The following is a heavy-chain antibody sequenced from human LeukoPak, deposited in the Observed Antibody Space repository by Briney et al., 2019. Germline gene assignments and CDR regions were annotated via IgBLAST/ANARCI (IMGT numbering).Heavy chain of an antibody. Sequence: SETLSLTCTVSGGSLSSSSYYWGWIRQPPGKGLEWIGSIYYSGSTHYNPSLKSRVTISVDTSKNQFSLKLSSVTAADTAVYYCARAAGRQWLAQFDYWGQGTLVTVSS. D-gene: IGHD6-19*01. V-gene: IGHV4-39*07. CDR3: ARAAGRQWLAQFDY. CDR2: IYYSGST. J-gene: IGHJ4*02. CDR1: GGSLSSSSYY.